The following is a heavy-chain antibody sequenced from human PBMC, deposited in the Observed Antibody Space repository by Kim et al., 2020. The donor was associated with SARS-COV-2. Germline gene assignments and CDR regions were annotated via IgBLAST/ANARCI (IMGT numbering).Heavy chain of an antibody. D-gene: IGHD6-19*01. V-gene: IGHV3-30*01. J-gene: IGHJ4*02. Sequence: ADSVKGRCTISRDNSKNTLYLQMNSLRAEDTAVYYCARDPHSSGWYYFDYWGQGTLVTVSS. CDR3: ARDPHSSGWYYFDY.